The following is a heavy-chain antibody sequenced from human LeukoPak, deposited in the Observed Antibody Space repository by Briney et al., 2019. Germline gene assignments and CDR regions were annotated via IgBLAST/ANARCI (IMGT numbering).Heavy chain of an antibody. D-gene: IGHD6-19*01. Sequence: SETLSLTCTVSGGSINSYYWSWIRQPPGKGLEWIGYIYYSGSTNYHPSLKSRVTISVDTSKNQFSLKLSPVTAADTAVYYCARSLSGFDAFDIWGQGTMVTVSS. V-gene: IGHV4-59*08. CDR2: IYYSGST. CDR1: GGSINSYY. J-gene: IGHJ3*02. CDR3: ARSLSGFDAFDI.